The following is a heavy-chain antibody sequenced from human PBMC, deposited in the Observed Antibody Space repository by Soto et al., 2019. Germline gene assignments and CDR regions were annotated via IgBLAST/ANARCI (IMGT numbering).Heavy chain of an antibody. CDR3: ARVDDSAWYTRDY. V-gene: IGHV3-7*01. Sequence: EVQLVESGGGLVQPGGSLRLSCGASGFTFSSYWMNWVRQAPGKGLEWVANIKQDGSETSYVDSVKGRFTISRDNAKNSLYLQMDSLRAEDTAVYYCARVDDSAWYTRDYWGQGTQVTVSS. D-gene: IGHD6-19*01. J-gene: IGHJ4*02. CDR2: IKQDGSET. CDR1: GFTFSSYW.